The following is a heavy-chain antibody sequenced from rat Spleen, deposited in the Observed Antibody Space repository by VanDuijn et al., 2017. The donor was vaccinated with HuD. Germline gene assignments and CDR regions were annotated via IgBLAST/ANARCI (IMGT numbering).Heavy chain of an antibody. D-gene: IGHD4-3*01. J-gene: IGHJ2*01. V-gene: IGHV5-25*01. CDR3: AREEEFGVQFDY. CDR1: GFTFSDYY. CDR2: ISTGGGNT. Sequence: EVQLVESGGVLVQPGRSMKLSCAASGFTFSDYYMAWVRQAPKKGLEWVASISTGGGNTYYRDSVKGRFTISRDNAKSTLYLQMDSLRSEDTATYYCAREEEFGVQFDYWGQGVMVTVSS.